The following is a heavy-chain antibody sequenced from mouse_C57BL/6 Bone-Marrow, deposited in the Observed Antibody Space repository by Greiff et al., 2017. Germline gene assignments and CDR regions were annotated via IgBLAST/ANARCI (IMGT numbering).Heavy chain of an antibody. Sequence: EVQLVESGEGLVKPGGSLKLSCAASGFTFSSYTMSWVRQTPEKRLEWVAYISSGGDYIYYADTVKGRFTISRDNARNTLYLQMSSLKSEDTAMYYCTREGALITTVVARYFDVWGTGTTVTVSS. V-gene: IGHV5-9-1*02. CDR1: GFTFSSYT. D-gene: IGHD1-1*01. CDR2: ISSGGDYI. CDR3: TREGALITTVVARYFDV. J-gene: IGHJ1*03.